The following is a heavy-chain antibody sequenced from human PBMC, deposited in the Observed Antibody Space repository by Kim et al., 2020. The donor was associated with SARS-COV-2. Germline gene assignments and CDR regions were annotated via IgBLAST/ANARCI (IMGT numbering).Heavy chain of an antibody. D-gene: IGHD2-2*01. CDR1: GGSLSGYY. CDR2: INHSGST. V-gene: IGHV4-34*01. CDR3: ARGSRGDVVVRFEVVVDY. J-gene: IGHJ4*01. Sequence: SETLSLTCAFYGGSLSGYYYTWIRQPPGKGLEWIAEINHSGSTNYSPSLKSGVATSKDTSKNQLSLKVTSVTAADTAVSYCARGSRGDVVVRFEVVVDY.